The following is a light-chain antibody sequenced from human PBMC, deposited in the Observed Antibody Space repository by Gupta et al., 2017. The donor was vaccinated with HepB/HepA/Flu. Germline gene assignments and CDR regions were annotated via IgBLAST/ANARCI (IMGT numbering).Light chain of an antibody. CDR1: SSNIGNSY. J-gene: IGLJ2*01. V-gene: IGLV1-51*01. CDR3: GKWESSLRADV. Sequence: QSVLTQPPSVSAAPGQKVTISCSGSSSNIGNSYVSWYQQLPGTAPKLLIYDKNKRPSGIPDRFAGSKSGTYATLAIPGLQTGDEAEDDCGKWESSLRADVFGGRTPMTVL. CDR2: DKN.